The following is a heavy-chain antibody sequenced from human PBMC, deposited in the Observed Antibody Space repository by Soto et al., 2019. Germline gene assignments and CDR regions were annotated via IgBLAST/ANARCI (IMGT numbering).Heavy chain of an antibody. CDR1: GGTFRRYA. D-gene: IGHD6-13*01. V-gene: IGHV1-69*13. J-gene: IGHJ6*02. CDR3: ARDEKAIAAAGTPYYYYYGMDV. Sequence: GVSVEGSWKSSGGTFRRYAISWVRQAPVQVLEWMGGIIPIFGTANYAQKFQGRVTITADESTSTAYMELSSLRSEDTAVYYCARDEKAIAAAGTPYYYYYGMDVWGQGTTVTVS. CDR2: IIPIFGTA.